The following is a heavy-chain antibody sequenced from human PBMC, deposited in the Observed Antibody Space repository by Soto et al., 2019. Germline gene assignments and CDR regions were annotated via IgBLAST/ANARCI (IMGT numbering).Heavy chain of an antibody. J-gene: IGHJ6*02. Sequence: PXASLSLACTVSGGSISSYYWSWIRQPPGKGLEWIGYIYYSGSTNYNPSLKSRVTISVDTSKNQFSLKLSSVTAADTAVYYCARNGIVGAHYYYYYGMDVWGQGTTVTVSS. V-gene: IGHV4-59*01. D-gene: IGHD1-26*01. CDR1: GGSISSYY. CDR3: ARNGIVGAHYYYYYGMDV. CDR2: IYYSGST.